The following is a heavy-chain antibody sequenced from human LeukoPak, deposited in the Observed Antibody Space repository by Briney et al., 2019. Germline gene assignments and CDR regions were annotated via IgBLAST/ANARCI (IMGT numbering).Heavy chain of an antibody. CDR1: GFTFSTYS. V-gene: IGHV3-21*01. J-gene: IGHJ6*04. CDR3: AGGRPPPNWNHYYGMDV. CDR2: INSSSSYI. D-gene: IGHD1-20*01. Sequence: MPGGSLRLSCAASGFTFSTYSMNWVRQAPGKGLEWVSSINSSSSYIYHVDSVKGRFTISRDNAKNSLYLQMNSLRAEDTAIYYCAGGRPPPNWNHYYGMDVWGKGTTVTVSS.